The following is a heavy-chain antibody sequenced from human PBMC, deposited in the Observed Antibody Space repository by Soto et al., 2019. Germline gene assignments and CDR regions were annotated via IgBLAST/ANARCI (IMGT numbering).Heavy chain of an antibody. J-gene: IGHJ4*02. CDR3: ASYSSGWYAGSY. CDR1: GGSVSSGSYY. Sequence: QVQLQESGPGLVKPSETLSLTCTVSGGSVSSGSYYWSWIRQPPGKGLEWIGYIYYSGSTNYNPSLKSRVPISVATSKNQFSLKLSSVNAADTAVYYCASYSSGWYAGSYWGQGTLVTVSS. CDR2: IYYSGST. V-gene: IGHV4-61*01. D-gene: IGHD6-19*01.